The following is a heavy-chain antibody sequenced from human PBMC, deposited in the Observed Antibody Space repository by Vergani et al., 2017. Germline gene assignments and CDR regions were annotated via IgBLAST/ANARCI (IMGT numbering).Heavy chain of an antibody. D-gene: IGHD3-22*01. CDR3: ARYYYDSGIYYSAWYFDL. J-gene: IGHJ2*01. CDR2: IWYDGSNK. Sequence: QVQLVESGGGVVQPGRSLRLSCAASGFTFSSSGMHWVRQAPGKGLEWVAVIWYDGSNKYYADSVKGRFTFSRDNSKNTLYLQMNRLRAEYTAVYYCARYYYDSGIYYSAWYFDLWGRGTLVTVSS. V-gene: IGHV3-33*01. CDR1: GFTFSSSG.